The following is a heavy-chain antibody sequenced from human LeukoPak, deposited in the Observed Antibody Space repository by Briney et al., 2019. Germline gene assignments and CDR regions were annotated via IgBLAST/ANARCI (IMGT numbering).Heavy chain of an antibody. CDR2: ISPSDGTT. D-gene: IGHD2/OR15-2a*01. CDR1: GYTFTIYY. CDR3: ARDNNTSSLADP. J-gene: IGHJ5*02. V-gene: IGHV1-46*01. Sequence: ASVKVSCKASGYTFTIYYMHWVRQAPGQGLEWMGIISPSDGTTNYAQKFQGRVTMTRDTSTSPFYMEMSSLTSEDTAVYYCARDNNTSSLADPWGQGTLVTVSS.